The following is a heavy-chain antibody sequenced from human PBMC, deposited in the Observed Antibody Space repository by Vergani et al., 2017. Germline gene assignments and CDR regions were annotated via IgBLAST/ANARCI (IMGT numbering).Heavy chain of an antibody. CDR2: IYTCGST. CDR3: ARVSMGQQLVGYYYYYMDV. D-gene: IGHD6-13*01. Sequence: QVQLQESGPGLVKPSETLSLTCTVSGGSISSYYWSWIRQPAGRGLELIGRIYTCGSTNYNPSLKSRVTISVDTSKNQFSLKLSSVTAADTAVYYCARVSMGQQLVGYYYYYMDVWGKGTTVTVSS. V-gene: IGHV4-4*07. J-gene: IGHJ6*03. CDR1: GGSISSYY.